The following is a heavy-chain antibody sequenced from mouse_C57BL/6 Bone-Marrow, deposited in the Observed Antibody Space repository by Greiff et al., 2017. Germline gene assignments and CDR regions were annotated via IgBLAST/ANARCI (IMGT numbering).Heavy chain of an antibody. D-gene: IGHD1-1*01. CDR2: IYPGDGDT. V-gene: IGHV1-82*01. J-gene: IGHJ2*01. Sequence: QVQLQQSGPELVKPGASVKISCKASGYAFSSSWMNWVKQRPGQGLEWIGRIYPGDGDTHYNGKFKGKATLTADKSSSTAYMQLSSLTSEDSAVYCWARAGAVVVDYWGQGTTLTVSA. CDR3: ARAGAVVVDY. CDR1: GYAFSSSW.